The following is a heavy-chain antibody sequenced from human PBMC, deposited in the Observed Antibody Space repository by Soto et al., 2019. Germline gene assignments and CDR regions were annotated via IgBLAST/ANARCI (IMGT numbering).Heavy chain of an antibody. CDR1: GFTVSSNY. Sequence: GGSLRLSCAASGFTVSSNYMSWVRQAPGKGLEWVSVIYSGGSTYYADSVKGRFTISRDNSKNKLYLQMNSLRAEDTAVYYCARDATGVVAATPLDYYYYYMDVWGKGTTVTVSS. CDR2: IYSGGST. D-gene: IGHD2-15*01. J-gene: IGHJ6*03. V-gene: IGHV3-66*01. CDR3: ARDATGVVAATPLDYYYYYMDV.